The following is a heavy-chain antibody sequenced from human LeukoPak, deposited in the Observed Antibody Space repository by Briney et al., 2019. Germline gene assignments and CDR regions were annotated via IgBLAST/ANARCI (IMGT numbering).Heavy chain of an antibody. D-gene: IGHD3-3*01. J-gene: IGHJ3*02. V-gene: IGHV1-8*03. CDR1: GYTFTDYY. CDR3: ARGGVYYDFWSGYHDAFDI. CDR2: MNPNSGNT. Sequence: ASVKASCKASGYTFTDYYMHWVRQAPGQGLEWMGWMNPNSGNTGYAQKFQGRVTITRNTSISTAYMELSSLRSEDTAVYYCARGGVYYDFWSGYHDAFDIWGQGTMVTVSS.